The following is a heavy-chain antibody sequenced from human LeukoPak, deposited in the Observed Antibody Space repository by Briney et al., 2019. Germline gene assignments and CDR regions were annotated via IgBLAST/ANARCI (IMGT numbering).Heavy chain of an antibody. Sequence: SETLSLTCTVSGGSISSGSYYWSWIRQPAGKGLEWIGRIYTSGSTNYNPSLKSRVTISVDTYKNQFSLNLSSVTAADTAVYYCARVGYSRGWHYFDYWGQGTLVTVSS. CDR1: GGSISSGSYY. J-gene: IGHJ4*02. CDR3: ARVGYSRGWHYFDY. D-gene: IGHD6-19*01. V-gene: IGHV4-61*02. CDR2: IYTSGST.